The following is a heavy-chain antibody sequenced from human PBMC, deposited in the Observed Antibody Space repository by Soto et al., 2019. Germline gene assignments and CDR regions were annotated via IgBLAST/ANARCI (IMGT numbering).Heavy chain of an antibody. CDR2: ISSSSSYI. D-gene: IGHD3-22*01. CDR3: ARIKIYYYDSSGYDFDY. CDR1: GFTFSSYS. J-gene: IGHJ4*02. V-gene: IGHV3-21*01. Sequence: GESLKISCAASGFTFSSYSMNWVRQAPGKGLEWVSSISSSSSYIYYADSVKGRFTISRDNAKNSLYLQMNSLRAEDTAVYYCARIKIYYYDSSGYDFDYWGQGTLVTVSS.